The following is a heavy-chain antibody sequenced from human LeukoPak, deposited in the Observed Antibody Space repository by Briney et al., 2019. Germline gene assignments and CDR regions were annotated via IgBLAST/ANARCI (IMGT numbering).Heavy chain of an antibody. CDR2: IYTSGST. V-gene: IGHV4-61*02. D-gene: IGHD3-22*01. CDR3: AREGYDSSGYYFVAFDY. Sequence: PSQTLSLTCTVSGGSISSGSYYWSWIRQPAGKGLEWIGRIYTSGSTNYNPSLKSRVTISVDTSKNQFSLKLSSVTAADTAVYYCAREGYDSSGYYFVAFDYWGQGTLVTVSS. J-gene: IGHJ4*02. CDR1: GGSISSGSYY.